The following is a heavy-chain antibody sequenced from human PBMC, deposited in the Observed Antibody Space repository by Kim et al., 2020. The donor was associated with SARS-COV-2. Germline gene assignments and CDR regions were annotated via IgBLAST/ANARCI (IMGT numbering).Heavy chain of an antibody. CDR2: ISSDGINE. J-gene: IGHJ4*02. D-gene: IGHD3-22*01. CDR1: AFTSGSYA. Sequence: GGSLRLSCAASAFTSGSYAMHWVRQAPGKGLEWVSRISSDGINEYYADSVKGRFTISRDKSKNMLYLQMNNLRAEDTAVYYCAKDHYDSSGSFYGFSPIDYWGQGALVTVSS. V-gene: IGHV3-30*18. CDR3: AKDHYDSSGSFYGFSPIDY.